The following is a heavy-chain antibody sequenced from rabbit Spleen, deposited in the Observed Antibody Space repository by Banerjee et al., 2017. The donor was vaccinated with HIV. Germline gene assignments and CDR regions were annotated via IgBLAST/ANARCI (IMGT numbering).Heavy chain of an antibody. J-gene: IGHJ2*01. D-gene: IGHD1-1*01. CDR3: ARNYVNAFDP. CDR1: GFSFRSNW. V-gene: IGHV1S45*01. Sequence: LEEVGGGLVKPGGTLTLTRTVSGFSFRSNWIRWVRQAPGKGLEWIACIDTNDGDTDYANWPKGRFTISKTSSTTVTLQMTSLTAADTATYFCARNYVNAFDPWGQGTLVTVS. CDR2: IDTNDGDT.